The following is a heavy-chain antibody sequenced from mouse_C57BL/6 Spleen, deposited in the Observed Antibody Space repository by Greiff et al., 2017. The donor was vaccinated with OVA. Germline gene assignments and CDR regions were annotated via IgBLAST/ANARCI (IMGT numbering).Heavy chain of an antibody. CDR3: ARSRDGYYVRYFDV. Sequence: QVQLQQPGAELVKLGASVKLSCKASGYTFTSYWMHWLKQRPGRGLEGIGRIVLNSGGTKHKEKFTSKAPLTVDKPSSTAYMQLSSLTSEDSAVYYCARSRDGYYVRYFDVWGTGTTVTVSS. V-gene: IGHV1-72*01. CDR2: IVLNSGGT. J-gene: IGHJ1*03. D-gene: IGHD2-3*01. CDR1: GYTFTSYW.